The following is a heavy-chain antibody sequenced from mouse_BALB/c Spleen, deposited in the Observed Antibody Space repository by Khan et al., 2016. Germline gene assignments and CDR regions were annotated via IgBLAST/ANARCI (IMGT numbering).Heavy chain of an antibody. J-gene: IGHJ1*01. CDR3: ARAPPRWYFDV. CDR1: GYSITSDYA. Sequence: EVQLLETGPGLVKPSQSLSLTCTVTGYSITSDYAWNWIRQFPGNKLEWMGYISYSGSTSYNPSLKSRISITRDTSKHQFFLQLNSVTTEDTATYYCARAPPRWYFDVWGAGTTVTVSS. V-gene: IGHV3-2*02. CDR2: ISYSGST.